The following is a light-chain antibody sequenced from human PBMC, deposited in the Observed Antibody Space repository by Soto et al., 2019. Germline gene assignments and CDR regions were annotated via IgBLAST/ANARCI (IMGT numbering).Light chain of an antibody. V-gene: IGKV1-5*03. CDR1: QSIGRW. Sequence: DIQMTQSPSTLSASVGDRVTITCRASQSIGRWLAWYQQKPGKVPKILIYKASSLESGVPSRFSGSGSGTEFTLTISSLQPDDFATYYCQQYNGYRWTFGQGTKVDIK. CDR2: KAS. J-gene: IGKJ1*01. CDR3: QQYNGYRWT.